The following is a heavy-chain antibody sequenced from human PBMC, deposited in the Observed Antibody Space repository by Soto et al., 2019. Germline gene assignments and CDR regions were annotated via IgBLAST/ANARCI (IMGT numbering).Heavy chain of an antibody. CDR3: ARDSVTNPRYYYYGMEV. V-gene: IGHV5-10-1*01. Sequence: GESLKISCKCCGYCFTSYWISWVREMPRKGVEWMGRIDPSDSYTNYSPSFQGHVTISADKSISTAYLQWSRLKASDTAMYYCARDSVTNPRYYYYGMEVRGKGTTVTVSS. CDR2: IDPSDSYT. J-gene: IGHJ6*04. D-gene: IGHD2-8*01. CDR1: GYCFTSYW.